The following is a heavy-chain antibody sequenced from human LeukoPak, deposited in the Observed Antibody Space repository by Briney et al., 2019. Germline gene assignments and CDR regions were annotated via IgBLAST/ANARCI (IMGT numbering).Heavy chain of an antibody. V-gene: IGHV3-23*01. CDR1: GFTFSRYA. J-gene: IGHJ1*01. D-gene: IGHD6-13*01. CDR2: ISGSGGST. CDR3: AKGVAAAASAEYFQH. Sequence: SGGSLRLSCAASGFTFSRYAMSWVRQAPGKGLEWVSAISGSGGSTYYADSVKGRFTISRDNSKNTLYLQMNSLRAEDTAVYYCAKGVAAAASAEYFQHWGQGTLVTVSS.